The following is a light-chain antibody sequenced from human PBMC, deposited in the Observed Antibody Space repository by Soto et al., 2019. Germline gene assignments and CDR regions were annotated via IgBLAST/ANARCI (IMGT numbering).Light chain of an antibody. Sequence: AIQMTQSPSSLSASVGERVTITCRASQDIRNELAWYQQKPGKAPNLLIYAVSNLQSGVPSRFSGSGSGIDFTLTISSLQPEDFATYYCLQDFTYPLTFGGGTKVAIK. V-gene: IGKV1-6*01. CDR3: LQDFTYPLT. CDR2: AVS. CDR1: QDIRNE. J-gene: IGKJ4*01.